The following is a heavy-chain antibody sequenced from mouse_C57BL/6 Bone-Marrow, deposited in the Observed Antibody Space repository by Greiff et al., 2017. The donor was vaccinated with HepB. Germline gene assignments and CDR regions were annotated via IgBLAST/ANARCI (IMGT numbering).Heavy chain of an antibody. CDR3: AREGDDYYFDY. D-gene: IGHD2-4*01. Sequence: VQLKQSGAELARPGASVKLSCKASGYTFTSYGISWVKQRTGQGLEWIGEIYPRSGNTYYNEKFKGKATLTADKSSSTAYMELRSLTSEDSAVYVCAREGDDYYFDYWGQGTTLTVSS. J-gene: IGHJ2*01. CDR1: GYTFTSYG. V-gene: IGHV1-81*01. CDR2: IYPRSGNT.